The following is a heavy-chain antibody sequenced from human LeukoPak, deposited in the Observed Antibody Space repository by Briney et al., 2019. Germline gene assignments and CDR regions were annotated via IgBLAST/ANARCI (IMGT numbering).Heavy chain of an antibody. Sequence: GGSLRLSCAASGITLSRFWMSWVRQAPGKGLQWVANINQDGSEKHYVDSVKGRFTISRDNAENSLYLQMNSLRAEDTAAYYCASGGHLDYWGQGALVTVAS. D-gene: IGHD3-16*01. J-gene: IGHJ4*02. V-gene: IGHV3-7*03. CDR2: INQDGSEK. CDR1: GITLSRFW. CDR3: ASGGHLDY.